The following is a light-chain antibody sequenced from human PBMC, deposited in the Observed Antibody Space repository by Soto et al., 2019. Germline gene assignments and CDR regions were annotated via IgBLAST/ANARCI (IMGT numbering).Light chain of an antibody. V-gene: IGKV3-15*01. CDR2: FAS. CDR3: QQYNNWPHT. CDR1: QSVSSK. J-gene: IGKJ2*01. Sequence: EIVMTQSPATLSVSPGERATLSCRASQSVSSKLAWFQQKPGQAPRLLIYFASTRATDIPARFSGSGSGTVFTLTISSLQSEDFAVYYCQQYNNWPHTFGQGTKLEIK.